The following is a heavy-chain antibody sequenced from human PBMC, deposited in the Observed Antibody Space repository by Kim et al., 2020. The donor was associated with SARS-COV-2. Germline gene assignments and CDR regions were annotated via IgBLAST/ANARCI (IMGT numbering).Heavy chain of an antibody. J-gene: IGHJ4*02. CDR3: AKSGQLDY. CDR1: GFTFSNSP. Sequence: GGSLRLSCAASGFTFSNSPMSWVRQAPGKGLEWVSTIDGRGATTYYPGSVKGRFTISRDNSENTLYLQMNNLRAEDTAVYFCAKSGQLDYWGQGTLVTVS. D-gene: IGHD5-12*01. V-gene: IGHV3-23*01. CDR2: IDGRGATT.